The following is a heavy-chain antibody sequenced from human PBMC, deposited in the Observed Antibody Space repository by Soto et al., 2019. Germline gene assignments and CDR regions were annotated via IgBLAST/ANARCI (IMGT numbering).Heavy chain of an antibody. V-gene: IGHV3-30*18. J-gene: IGHJ4*02. Sequence: GGSLRLSCAASGFTFSSYGMHWVRQAPGKGLEWVAVISYDGSNKYYADSVKGRFTISRDNPKNTLYLQMNSLRAEDTAVYYCAKSAHFGVVIIHYDYWGQGTLVTVSS. CDR1: GFTFSSYG. D-gene: IGHD3-3*01. CDR3: AKSAHFGVVIIHYDY. CDR2: ISYDGSNK.